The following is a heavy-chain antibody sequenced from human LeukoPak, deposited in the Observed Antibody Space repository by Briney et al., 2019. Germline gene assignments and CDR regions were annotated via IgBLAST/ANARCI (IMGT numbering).Heavy chain of an antibody. J-gene: IGHJ5*02. Sequence: KTSETLSLTCTVSGGSISSSSYYWGWIRQPPGKGLEWIGSIYYSGSTYYNPSLKSRVTISVDTSKNQFSLKLSSVTAADTAVYYCARGKNYYGSGSYYNAKPRPLNWFDPWGQGTLVTVSS. CDR1: GGSISSSSYY. CDR3: ARGKNYYGSGSYYNAKPRPLNWFDP. CDR2: IYYSGST. D-gene: IGHD3-10*01. V-gene: IGHV4-39*07.